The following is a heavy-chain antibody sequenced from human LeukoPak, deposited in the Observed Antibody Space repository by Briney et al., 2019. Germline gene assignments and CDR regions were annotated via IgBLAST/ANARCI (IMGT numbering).Heavy chain of an antibody. CDR1: GYTFTDYY. D-gene: IGHD3-9*01. CDR3: ATEGGYYDILATSNVKVLDT. V-gene: IGHV1-24*01. J-gene: IGHJ3*02. CDR2: LDPEDGET. Sequence: GASVKVSCKASGYTFTDYYMHWVRQAPGKGLEWMGGLDPEDGETIYAQKFQGRVTMTKDTSTDTAYMELSSLRSEDTAVYYCATEGGYYDILATSNVKVLDTWAQGKMVTVS.